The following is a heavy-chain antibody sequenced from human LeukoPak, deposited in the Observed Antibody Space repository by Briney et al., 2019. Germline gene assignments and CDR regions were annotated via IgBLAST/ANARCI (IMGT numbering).Heavy chain of an antibody. CDR3: ARQQQLRWFDP. CDR1: GGSISSGGYY. J-gene: IGHJ5*02. Sequence: PSQTLSLTCTVSGGSISSGGYYWSWIRQHPGKGLEWIGYIYYSGSTYYNPSLKSRVTISVDTSKNQFSLKLSSVSAADTAVYYCARQQQLRWFDPWGQGTLVTVSS. D-gene: IGHD6-13*01. CDR2: IYYSGST. V-gene: IGHV4-31*03.